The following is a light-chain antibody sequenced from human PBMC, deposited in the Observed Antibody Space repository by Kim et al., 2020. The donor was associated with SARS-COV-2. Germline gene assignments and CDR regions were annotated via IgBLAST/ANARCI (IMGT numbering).Light chain of an antibody. J-gene: IGKJ4*01. Sequence: SPGERAIRSCRASQSVSRNLAWYQQKPGQAPRLLIYGASTRATNIPARFSGSGSGTEFTLTISSLQSEDFAIYYCQQYNNWPPLTFGGGTKVDIK. V-gene: IGKV3-15*01. CDR3: QQYNNWPPLT. CDR2: GAS. CDR1: QSVSRN.